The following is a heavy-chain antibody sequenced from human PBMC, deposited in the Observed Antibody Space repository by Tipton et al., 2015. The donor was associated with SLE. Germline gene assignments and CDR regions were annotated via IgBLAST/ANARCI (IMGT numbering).Heavy chain of an antibody. V-gene: IGHV4-34*01. J-gene: IGHJ6*03. CDR1: RGSFSGYY. D-gene: IGHD3-3*01. Sequence: TLSLTCAVYRGSFSGYYWSWIRRPPGKGLEWIGETTHSGKTNYNPSLKSRVTISVDTSKKQFSLKLSSVTAADTAVYYCARDRADGGFLEWGYYYYYMDVWGKGTTVTVSS. CDR3: ARDRADGGFLEWGYYYYYMDV. CDR2: TTHSGKT.